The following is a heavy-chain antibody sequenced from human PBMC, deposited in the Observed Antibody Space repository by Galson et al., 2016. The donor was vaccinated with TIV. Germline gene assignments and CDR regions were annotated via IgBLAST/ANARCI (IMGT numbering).Heavy chain of an antibody. V-gene: IGHV3-33*01. CDR2: IWYDGSKE. CDR1: GFSFSTYG. D-gene: IGHD6-19*01. J-gene: IGHJ4*01. CDR3: ARGSGWGYFDS. Sequence: SLRLSCAASGFSFSTYGMHWVRQAPGKGLEWVANIWYDGSKEYYDESVKGRFSISRDNPKKILFLQMNSLTVEDTAVYYCARGSGWGYFDSWGHGTLVTVSS.